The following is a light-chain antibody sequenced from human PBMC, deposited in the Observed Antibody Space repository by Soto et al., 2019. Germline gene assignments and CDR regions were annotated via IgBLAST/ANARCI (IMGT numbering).Light chain of an antibody. CDR3: RQYNGAT. CDR2: DAS. CDR1: QSISTW. J-gene: IGKJ1*01. V-gene: IGKV1-5*01. Sequence: DIQMTQSPSSLSASVGDRVTITCRASQSISTWLAWYQQKPGKAPKLLIYDASSLESGVPSRFSGSGSGTEFTLTISSLQPDDFATYYCRQYNGATFGQGTKVDIK.